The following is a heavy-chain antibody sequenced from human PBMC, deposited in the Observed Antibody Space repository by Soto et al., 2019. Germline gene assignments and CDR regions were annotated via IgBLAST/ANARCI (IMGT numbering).Heavy chain of an antibody. V-gene: IGHV1-18*01. D-gene: IGHD6-13*01. J-gene: IGHJ6*02. CDR3: ARGHSSSWSPGRNYYYYGMDV. CDR1: VYTFTSYG. Sequence: VKVSCKASVYTFTSYGISWVRQAPGQGLEWMGWISAYNGNTNYAQKLQGRVTMTTDTSTSTAYMELRSLRSDDTAVYYCARGHSSSWSPGRNYYYYGMDVWGQGTTVTVSS. CDR2: ISAYNGNT.